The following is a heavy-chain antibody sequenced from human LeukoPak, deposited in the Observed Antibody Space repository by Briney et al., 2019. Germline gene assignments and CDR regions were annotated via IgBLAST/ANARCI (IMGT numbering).Heavy chain of an antibody. CDR1: GFSVSSHY. CDR3: ARDWGRGVAATFVDY. D-gene: IGHD2-15*01. J-gene: IGHJ4*02. V-gene: IGHV3-30-3*01. CDR2: ISYDGSNK. Sequence: GGSLRLSCAASGFSVSSHYMSWVRQAPGKGLEWVAVISYDGSNKYYADSVKGRFTISRDNSKNTLYLQMNSLRAEDTAVYYCARDWGRGVAATFVDYWGQGTLVTVSS.